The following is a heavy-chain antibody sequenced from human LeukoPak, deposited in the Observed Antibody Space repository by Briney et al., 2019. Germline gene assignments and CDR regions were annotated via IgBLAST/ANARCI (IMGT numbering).Heavy chain of an antibody. CDR1: GGSVSSYY. CDR3: ARGEVYCTNGVCPPFDL. CDR2: IYTSGST. D-gene: IGHD2-8*01. V-gene: IGHV4-4*07. Sequence: SETLSLTCTVSGGSVSSYYWSWIRQPAGKGLEWIGRIYTSGSTNYNPSLKSRGTMSVDTSKNQFSLKLSSVTAADTAVYYCARGEVYCTNGVCPPFDLWGRGTLVTVSS. J-gene: IGHJ2*01.